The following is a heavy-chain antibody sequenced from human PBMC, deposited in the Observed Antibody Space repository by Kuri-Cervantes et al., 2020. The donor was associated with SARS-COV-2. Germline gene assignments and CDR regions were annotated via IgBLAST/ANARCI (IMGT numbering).Heavy chain of an antibody. Sequence: GESLKISCAASGFTFSSYGMHWVRQAPGKGLEWVAVISYDGSNKYYAGSVKGRFTISRDNSKNTLYLQMNSLRAEDTAVYYCATVRWQWEPTNHFDYWGQGTLVTVSS. D-gene: IGHD1-26*01. V-gene: IGHV3-30*03. J-gene: IGHJ4*02. CDR3: ATVRWQWEPTNHFDY. CDR2: ISYDGSNK. CDR1: GFTFSSYG.